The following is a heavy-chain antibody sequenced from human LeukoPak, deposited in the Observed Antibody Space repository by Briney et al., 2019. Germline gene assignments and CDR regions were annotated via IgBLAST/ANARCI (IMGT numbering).Heavy chain of an antibody. J-gene: IGHJ4*02. D-gene: IGHD4-17*01. CDR3: ARSVGDYEDYFDY. Sequence: VASVKVSCKASGGTFSSYAISWVRQAPGQGLEWMGGIIPIFGTANYAQKFQGRVTITTDESTSTAYMELSSLRSEDTAVYYCARSVGDYEDYFDYWGQGTLVTVSS. CDR2: IIPIFGTA. CDR1: GGTFSSYA. V-gene: IGHV1-69*05.